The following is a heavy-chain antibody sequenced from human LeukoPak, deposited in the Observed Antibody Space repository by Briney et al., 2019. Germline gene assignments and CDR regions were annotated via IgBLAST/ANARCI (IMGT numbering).Heavy chain of an antibody. CDR3: ANITPTRGQ. Sequence: SVKVSCKASGGTLSSYPITWVRQAPGQGLEWMGRIIPILDITNYAQKFQGRVTITADKSTGTAYMELSSLGSGDTAMYYCANITPTRGQRGQGTLITVSS. CDR2: IIPILDIT. D-gene: IGHD1-20*01. J-gene: IGHJ4*02. V-gene: IGHV1-69*02. CDR1: GGTLSSYP.